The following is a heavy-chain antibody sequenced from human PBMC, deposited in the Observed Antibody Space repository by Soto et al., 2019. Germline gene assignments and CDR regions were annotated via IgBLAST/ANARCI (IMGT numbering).Heavy chain of an antibody. CDR3: ARDLQDYYDSSQFGY. CDR1: GFTFSDYY. J-gene: IGHJ4*02. D-gene: IGHD3-22*01. Sequence: QVQLVESGGGLVKPGGSLRLSCAASGFTFSDYYMSWIRQAPGKGLEWVSYISSSSSYTNYADSVKGRFTISRDNAKNSLYLQMNSLRAEDTAVYYCARDLQDYYDSSQFGYWGQGTLVTVSS. CDR2: ISSSSSYT. V-gene: IGHV3-11*06.